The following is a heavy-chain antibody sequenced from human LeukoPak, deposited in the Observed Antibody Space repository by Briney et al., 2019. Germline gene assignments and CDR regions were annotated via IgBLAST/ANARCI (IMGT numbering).Heavy chain of an antibody. J-gene: IGHJ3*01. D-gene: IGHD3-3*01. Sequence: SETLSLTCAVYGGSFSGYYWSWIRQPPGKGLEWIGEINHRGSTNYNPSLKSRVTISVDTSKNQFSLKLSSVTAADTAVYYCASPLRFLGPDAFGVWGQGTMVTVSS. CDR2: INHRGST. V-gene: IGHV4-34*01. CDR1: GGSFSGYY. CDR3: ASPLRFLGPDAFGV.